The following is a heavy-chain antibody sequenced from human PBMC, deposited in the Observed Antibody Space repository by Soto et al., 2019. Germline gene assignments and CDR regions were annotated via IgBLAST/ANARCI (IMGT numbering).Heavy chain of an antibody. CDR3: ARGPVVTPFVDY. CDR1: GGSVTSGNYY. CDR2: IYYSGST. D-gene: IGHD2-21*02. J-gene: IGHJ4*02. Sequence: SETLSLTCTVCGGSVTSGNYYWSWIRQPPGKGLEWIGHIYYSGSTNYNPSLKSRVTISVDASKNQFSLKLSSVTAADTAIYYCARGPVVTPFVDYWGQGTLVTVSS. V-gene: IGHV4-61*01.